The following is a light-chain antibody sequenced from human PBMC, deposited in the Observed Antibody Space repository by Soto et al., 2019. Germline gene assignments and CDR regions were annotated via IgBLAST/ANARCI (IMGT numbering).Light chain of an antibody. V-gene: IGKV3-20*01. CDR3: QHSDSSSFI. Sequence: EIVLTQSPGTLSLSPGERATLSCRASQSVSSSYLAWYQQKPGQAPRLLIYGASSRATGIPDRFSGSGSGTDFALTISRLEPEYFAVYFCQHSDSSSFIFGPGTKVDIK. CDR1: QSVSSSY. J-gene: IGKJ3*01. CDR2: GAS.